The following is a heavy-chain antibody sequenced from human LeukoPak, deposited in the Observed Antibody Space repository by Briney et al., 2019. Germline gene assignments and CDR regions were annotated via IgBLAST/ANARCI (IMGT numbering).Heavy chain of an antibody. CDR1: EFTFSGLW. V-gene: IGHV3-15*01. Sequence: GGSLRLSCVASEFTFSGLWMSWVRQAPGKGLEWVGRIKSKTDGGTTDYAAPVKGRFTISRDDSKNTLYLQMNSLKTEDTAVYYCVVITRGDAFDIWGQGTMVTVSS. CDR3: VVITRGDAFDI. CDR2: IKSKTDGGTT. D-gene: IGHD3-22*01. J-gene: IGHJ3*02.